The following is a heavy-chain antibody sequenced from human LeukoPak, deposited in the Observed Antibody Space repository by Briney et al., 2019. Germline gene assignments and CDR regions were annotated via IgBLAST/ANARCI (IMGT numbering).Heavy chain of an antibody. Sequence: GGSLRLSCAASGFTVSSNYMSWVRQAPGKGLEGLSVIYSGGSTYYADSVKGRFTISRDNSKNTLYLQMNSLRAEDTAVYYCATNPITMSRGAFDIWGQGTMVTVSS. D-gene: IGHD3-22*01. CDR3: ATNPITMSRGAFDI. CDR1: GFTVSSNY. J-gene: IGHJ3*02. V-gene: IGHV3-53*01. CDR2: IYSGGST.